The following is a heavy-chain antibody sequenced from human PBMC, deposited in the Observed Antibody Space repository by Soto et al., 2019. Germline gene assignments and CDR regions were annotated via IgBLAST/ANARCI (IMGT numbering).Heavy chain of an antibody. Sequence: EEQLVESGGGLVEPGGSLRLSCAGSGFKFSDAWMNWIRQAPGKGLEWVGRIKSKGSGATIDYAGPVKGRFIISRDDSKRTVFLQMNSLKTDDTAVYFSTHDWTFYHDSAVWGQGTMVTVS. D-gene: IGHD3-22*01. CDR2: IKSKGSGATI. J-gene: IGHJ3*01. CDR1: GFKFSDAW. CDR3: THDWTFYHDSAV. V-gene: IGHV3-15*07.